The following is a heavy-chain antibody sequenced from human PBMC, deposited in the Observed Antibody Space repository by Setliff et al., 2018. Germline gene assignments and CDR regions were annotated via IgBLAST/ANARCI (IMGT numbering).Heavy chain of an antibody. CDR2: ISGSAQTT. V-gene: IGHV3-23*01. CDR1: GFTFSSYA. CDR3: AKRGPYCSGGTCHYYFDY. J-gene: IGHJ4*02. D-gene: IGHD2-15*01. Sequence: PGGSPRLSCAASGFTFSSYAITWVRQAPGKGLEWVSMISGSAQTTYYADSVKGRFTISRDNSKNTVYLEMNSLSAEDTAVYYFAKRGPYCSGGTCHYYFDYWGQGTLVTVSS.